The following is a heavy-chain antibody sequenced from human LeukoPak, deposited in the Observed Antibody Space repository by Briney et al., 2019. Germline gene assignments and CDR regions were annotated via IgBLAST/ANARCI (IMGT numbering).Heavy chain of an antibody. Sequence: PSETLSLTCAVYGGSFSGYYWSWIRQPPVKGLEWIGEINHSGSTNYNPSLKSRVTISVDTSKNQFSLKLSSVTAADTAVYYCARDHRAYYYDSSGYYEIWGQGTLVTVSS. J-gene: IGHJ4*02. V-gene: IGHV4-34*01. CDR1: GGSFSGYY. CDR2: INHSGST. D-gene: IGHD3-22*01. CDR3: ARDHRAYYYDSSGYYEI.